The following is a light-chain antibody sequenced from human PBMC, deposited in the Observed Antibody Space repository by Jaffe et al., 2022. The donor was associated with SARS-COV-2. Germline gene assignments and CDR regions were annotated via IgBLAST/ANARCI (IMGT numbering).Light chain of an antibody. Sequence: DIQMTQSPSSLSASVGDRVTITCRASLGVRNSLAWFQQKPGTAPKSLIYAASSLQSGVPSKFSGSGSGTVFTLTISSLQPEDSATYYCHQYDSYPFTFGQGTRLEIK. V-gene: IGKV1-16*02. CDR3: HQYDSYPFT. CDR1: LGVRNS. J-gene: IGKJ5*01. CDR2: AAS.